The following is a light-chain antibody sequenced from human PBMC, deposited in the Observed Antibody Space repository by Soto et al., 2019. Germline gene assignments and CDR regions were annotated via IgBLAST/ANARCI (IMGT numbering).Light chain of an antibody. CDR2: WAS. CDR3: QQYYSTPYT. CDR1: QSVLYSSNNKNY. Sequence: DIVMTQSPDSLAVSLGERATINCKSSQSVLYSSNNKNYLAWYQQKPGQPPKLLIYWASTRESGVPDRFSGSGFGTNFTLTIRSLQAEDVAVYYCQQYYSTPYTFGQGTKLEIK. J-gene: IGKJ2*01. V-gene: IGKV4-1*01.